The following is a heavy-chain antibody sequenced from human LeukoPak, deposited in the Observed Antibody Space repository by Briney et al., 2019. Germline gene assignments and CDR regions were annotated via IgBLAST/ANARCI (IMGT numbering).Heavy chain of an antibody. CDR2: IASDGSST. CDR3: AKDQLSYGMDV. Sequence: GGSLRLSCAASGFTFSSYWMNWVRQAPGKGLVWVSRIASDGSSTTYADSVKGRFTISRDNSKNTLYLQMNSLRAEDTAVYYCAKDQLSYGMDVWGQGTTVTVSS. D-gene: IGHD2-2*01. J-gene: IGHJ6*02. CDR1: GFTFSSYW. V-gene: IGHV3-74*01.